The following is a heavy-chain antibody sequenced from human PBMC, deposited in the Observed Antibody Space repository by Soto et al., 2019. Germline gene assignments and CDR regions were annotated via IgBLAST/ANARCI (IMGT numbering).Heavy chain of an antibody. Sequence: QVQLQESGPGLVKPSGTLSLTCAVSSGSISSSNWWSWVRQPPGKGLEWIGEIYHSGSTNYNPSLNSRVTISVDKSKNQFSLKLSSVTAADTAVYYWARWSKQLVYAFDIWGQGTMVTVSS. CDR1: SGSISSSNW. V-gene: IGHV4-4*02. D-gene: IGHD6-13*01. CDR3: ARWSKQLVYAFDI. CDR2: IYHSGST. J-gene: IGHJ3*02.